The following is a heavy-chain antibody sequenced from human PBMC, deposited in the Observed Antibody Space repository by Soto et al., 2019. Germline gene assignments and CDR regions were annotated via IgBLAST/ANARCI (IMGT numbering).Heavy chain of an antibody. CDR1: GFSFDDYA. CDR2: ISWNTGSI. V-gene: IGHV3-9*01. D-gene: IGHD3-16*02. CDR3: AKDSFGGIIVLPGY. J-gene: IGHJ4*02. Sequence: EVQLVESGGGLVQPGRSLRLSCAASGFSFDDYAMHWVRQTPGKGLEWVSGISWNTGSIGYADSVKGRFTISRDNAKNSLYLQMTSLRAEDTALYYCAKDSFGGIIVLPGYWGQGTLVTVSS.